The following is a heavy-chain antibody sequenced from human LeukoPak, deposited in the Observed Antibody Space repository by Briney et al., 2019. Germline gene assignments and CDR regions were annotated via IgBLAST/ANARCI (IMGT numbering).Heavy chain of an antibody. CDR2: ISGRSTTI. CDR1: GFTFSSYW. Sequence: GGSLRLSCAATGFTFSSYWMSWVRQAPGKGLEWVSFISGRSTTIYYADSVKGRFTISRDNARNSLSLQMNSLRTEDTAVYYCARTINFDFWSGYYGAFDIWGQGTMVTVSS. CDR3: ARTINFDFWSGYYGAFDI. D-gene: IGHD3-3*01. V-gene: IGHV3-48*01. J-gene: IGHJ3*02.